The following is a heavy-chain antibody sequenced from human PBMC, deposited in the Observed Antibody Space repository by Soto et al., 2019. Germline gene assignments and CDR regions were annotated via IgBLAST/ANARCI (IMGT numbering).Heavy chain of an antibody. CDR3: TTLWLDP. CDR1: GYTFTALY. V-gene: IGHV1-2*02. Sequence: ASVKVSCKASGYTFTALYMNWVRQAPGQGLEWMGWVNPNTGLTRYAQKFQDRVTMTRDTSINTAYMELRGLTSDDTAVYYCTTLWLDPRGQGTLVSVSS. J-gene: IGHJ5*02. CDR2: VNPNTGLT.